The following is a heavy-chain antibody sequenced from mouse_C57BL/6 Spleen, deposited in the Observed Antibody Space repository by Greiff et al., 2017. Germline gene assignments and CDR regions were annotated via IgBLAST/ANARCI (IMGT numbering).Heavy chain of an antibody. V-gene: IGHV14-1*01. CDR1: GFNIKDYY. CDR2: IDPEDGGT. J-gene: IGHJ3*01. D-gene: IGHD2-12*01. CDR3: TTSYSPFAY. Sequence: EVQLQQSGAELVRPGASVKLSCTASGFNIKDYYMHWVKQRPEQGLEWIGRIDPEDGGTEYAPTFQGRATMTADTSSNTAYLQLSSLTSTDTAAYYCTTSYSPFAYWGQGTLVTVSA.